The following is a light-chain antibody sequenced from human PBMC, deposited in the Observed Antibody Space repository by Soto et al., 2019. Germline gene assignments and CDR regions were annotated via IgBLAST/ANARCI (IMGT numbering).Light chain of an antibody. V-gene: IGKV1-5*03. CDR3: QQYNSYPT. CDR2: KAS. Sequence: DIQMTQSPSTLSASVGDRVTITCRASRSISSWLAWYQQKPGKAPKLLIYKASSLESGVPSRFSGSGSRTEFTLTISSLQPDDFATYYCQQYNSYPTFGQGTKVEIK. CDR1: RSISSW. J-gene: IGKJ1*01.